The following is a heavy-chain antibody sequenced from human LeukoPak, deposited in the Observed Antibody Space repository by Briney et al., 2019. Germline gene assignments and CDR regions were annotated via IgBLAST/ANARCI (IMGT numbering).Heavy chain of an antibody. CDR1: GFTFSSYT. V-gene: IGHV3-21*01. CDR2: IGSSLTYI. CDR3: ARDGRYCTSPSCYFDY. J-gene: IGHJ4*02. Sequence: GGSLSLSRSPSGFTFSSYTMSWVRQAPGKGLDGVSSIGSSLTYIFYADSLKGRFTISRDNAKNSLYLQMNILRPDDTAGVYCARDGRYCTSPSCYFDYWGQGSLVTVSS. D-gene: IGHD2-2*01.